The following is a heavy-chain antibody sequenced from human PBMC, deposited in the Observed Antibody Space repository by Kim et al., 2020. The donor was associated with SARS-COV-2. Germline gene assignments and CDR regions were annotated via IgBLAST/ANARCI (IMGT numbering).Heavy chain of an antibody. D-gene: IGHD2-21*02. J-gene: IGHJ4*02. Sequence: ADYVKGRFTISRDNTKSTLYLQMNSLRAEDTAVFYCAKTRGGGDWTHFDYWGQGTLVTVSS. V-gene: IGHV3-23*01. CDR3: AKTRGGGDWTHFDY.